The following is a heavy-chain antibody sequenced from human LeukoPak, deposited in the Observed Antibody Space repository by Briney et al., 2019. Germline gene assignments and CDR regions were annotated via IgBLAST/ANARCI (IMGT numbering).Heavy chain of an antibody. CDR1: GFTLSSYA. J-gene: IGHJ4*02. CDR3: ARDLSGSSYFDY. CDR2: ISYDGSNK. V-gene: IGHV3-30-3*01. Sequence: GRSLRLSCAASGFTLSSYAMHWVRPAPGKGLEWVAVISYDGSNKYYEDSVKGRFTISRDNSKNTLYLQMNSLRAEDTAVYYCARDLSGSSYFDYWGQGTLVTVSS. D-gene: IGHD1-26*01.